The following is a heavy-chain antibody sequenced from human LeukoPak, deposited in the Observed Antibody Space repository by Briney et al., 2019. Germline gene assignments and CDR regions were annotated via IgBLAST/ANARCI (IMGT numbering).Heavy chain of an antibody. CDR3: AREVASAAFDY. J-gene: IGHJ4*02. V-gene: IGHV3-74*03. CDR1: GFTFSGYW. CDR2: IKSDGSSA. Sequence: SGGSLRQSCAASGFTFSGYWMHWVRQAPGKGLVWVSLIKSDGSSAMYADSVKGRFSISRDNAKNTLDLQMNSLRAEDTAVYFCAREVASAAFDYCDQGAPVTVSS. D-gene: IGHD5-12*01.